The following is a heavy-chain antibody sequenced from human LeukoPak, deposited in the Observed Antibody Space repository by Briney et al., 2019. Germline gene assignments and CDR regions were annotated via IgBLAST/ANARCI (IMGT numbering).Heavy chain of an antibody. J-gene: IGHJ4*02. D-gene: IGHD6-13*01. CDR3: ARDSAGHFDY. V-gene: IGHV3-7*01. Sequence: PGGSLRLSCEGSGFTFRRYSMHWVRQAPGKGLEWVANIKQDGSEKYYVDSVKGRFTISRDNAKNSLYLQMNSMRAEDTAVYYCARDSAGHFDYWGQGTLVTVSS. CDR2: IKQDGSEK. CDR1: GFTFRRYS.